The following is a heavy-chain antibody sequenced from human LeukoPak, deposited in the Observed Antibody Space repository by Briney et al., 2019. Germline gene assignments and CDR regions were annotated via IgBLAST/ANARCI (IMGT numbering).Heavy chain of an antibody. CDR3: ARSDYGSDFDY. D-gene: IGHD4-17*01. J-gene: IGHJ4*02. V-gene: IGHV4-59*08. CDR2: IYYSGST. Sequence: SETLSLTCTVSGGSISSYYWSWIRHPPGEGVEWIGYIYYSGSTNYNPSLKSRVTISVDTSKNQFSLKLSSVTAADTAVYYCARSDYGSDFDYWGQGTLVTVSS. CDR1: GGSISSYY.